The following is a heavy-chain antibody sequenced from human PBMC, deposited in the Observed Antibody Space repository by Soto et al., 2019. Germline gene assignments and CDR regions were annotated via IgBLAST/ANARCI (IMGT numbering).Heavy chain of an antibody. V-gene: IGHV3-33*01. CDR3: ARDSGDILTGYYTEKGFDY. D-gene: IGHD3-9*01. Sequence: GGSLRLSCAASGFTFSSYGMHWVRQAPGKGLEWVAVIWYDGSNKYYADSVKGRFTISRDNSKNTLYLQMNSLRAEDTAVYYCARDSGDILTGYYTEKGFDYWGQGTLVTVSS. J-gene: IGHJ4*02. CDR1: GFTFSSYG. CDR2: IWYDGSNK.